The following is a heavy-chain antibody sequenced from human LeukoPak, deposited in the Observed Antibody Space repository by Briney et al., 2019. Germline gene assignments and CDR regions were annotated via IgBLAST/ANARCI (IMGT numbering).Heavy chain of an antibody. J-gene: IGHJ4*02. V-gene: IGHV3-73*01. Sequence: DPGGSLRLSCAASGFTFRCCAMHGVRQASGKGLEWVGRIRCEANSYATAYAASVKGRFTISRDDSKNTAYLQMNSLKTEDTAVYYCTRHGNCSGGSCYRDYWGQGTLVSVSS. CDR3: TRHGNCSGGSCYRDY. CDR2: IRCEANSYAT. CDR1: GFTFRCCA. D-gene: IGHD2-15*01.